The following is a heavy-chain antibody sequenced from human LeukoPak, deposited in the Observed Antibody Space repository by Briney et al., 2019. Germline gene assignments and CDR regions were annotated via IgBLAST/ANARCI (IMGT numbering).Heavy chain of an antibody. D-gene: IGHD3-10*01. J-gene: IGHJ6*02. Sequence: SETLSLTCTISGASISTGGFYWTWIRQPPGEGLEWIGYIYYTGSVDYNASLKSRLTISLDASKNRFSLKLNSVTAADTAVYYCARDHSYYFGSQTSTLDVWGQGTAVTVSS. CDR1: GASISTGGFY. CDR3: ARDHSYYFGSQTSTLDV. V-gene: IGHV4-31*03. CDR2: IYYTGSV.